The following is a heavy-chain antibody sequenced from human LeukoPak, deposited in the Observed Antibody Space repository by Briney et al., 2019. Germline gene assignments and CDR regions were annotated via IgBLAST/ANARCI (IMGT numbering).Heavy chain of an antibody. Sequence: GGSLRLSCAASGFTFSNYMMTWVRQAPGKGLEWVATVRGTTIYTYYADSVKGRFTISRDNAKNSLYLQMNSLRAEDQAVYYCAEIGITINGDVWGKGTTVTVSS. CDR3: AEIGITINGDV. V-gene: IGHV3-21*01. J-gene: IGHJ6*04. CDR1: GFTFSNYM. D-gene: IGHD3-10*01. CDR2: VRGTTIYT.